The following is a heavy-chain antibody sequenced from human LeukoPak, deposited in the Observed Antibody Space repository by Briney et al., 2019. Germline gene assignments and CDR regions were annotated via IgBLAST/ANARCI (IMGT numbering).Heavy chain of an antibody. J-gene: IGHJ3*02. Sequence: GGSLRLSCAASGFTFSSYAMSWVRQAPGKGLEWVSGIIDSGESTYYANFAKGRFTISRDNSNNTLYLQMNSLRAEDTAVYYCARSTDDAFDIWGQGTMVTVSS. CDR3: ARSTDDAFDI. D-gene: IGHD4-17*01. CDR2: IIDSGEST. CDR1: GFTFSSYA. V-gene: IGHV3-23*01.